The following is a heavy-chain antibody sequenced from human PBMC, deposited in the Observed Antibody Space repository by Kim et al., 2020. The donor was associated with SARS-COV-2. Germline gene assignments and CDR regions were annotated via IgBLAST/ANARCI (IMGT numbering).Heavy chain of an antibody. Sequence: GGSLRLSCAASGFTFSSYGMHWVRQAPGKGLEWVAVIWYDGSNKYYADSVKGRFTISRDNSKNTLYLQMNSLRAEDTAVYYCAREGQAARLYYYYYGMDVWGQGTTVTVSS. D-gene: IGHD6-6*01. CDR2: IWYDGSNK. CDR3: AREGQAARLYYYYYGMDV. J-gene: IGHJ6*02. CDR1: GFTFSSYG. V-gene: IGHV3-33*01.